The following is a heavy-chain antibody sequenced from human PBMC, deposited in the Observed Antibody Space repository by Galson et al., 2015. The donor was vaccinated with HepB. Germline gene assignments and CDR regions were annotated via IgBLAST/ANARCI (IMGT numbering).Heavy chain of an antibody. Sequence: SVKVSCKASGGTFSSYAISWVRQAPGQGLEWMGGIIPIFGTANYAQKFQGRVTITADESTSTAYMELSSLRSEDTAVYYCARDVYDSSGYYYKLDAFDIWGQGTMVTVSS. J-gene: IGHJ3*02. CDR2: IIPIFGTA. CDR1: GGTFSSYA. CDR3: ARDVYDSSGYYYKLDAFDI. V-gene: IGHV1-69*13. D-gene: IGHD3-22*01.